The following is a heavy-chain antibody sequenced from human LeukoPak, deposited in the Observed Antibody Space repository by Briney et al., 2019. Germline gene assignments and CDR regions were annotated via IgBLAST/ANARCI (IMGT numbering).Heavy chain of an antibody. D-gene: IGHD6-6*01. CDR2: ISSSGSTI. CDR3: ARDQGPYSSSSWGYYYYMDV. CDR1: GFTFSSYE. Sequence: GGSLRLSCAASGFTFSSYEMNWVRQAPGKGLEWVSYISSSGSTIYYADSVKGRFTISRDNAKNSLYLQMNSLRAEDTAVYYCARDQGPYSSSSWGYYYYMDVWGKGTTVTVSS. V-gene: IGHV3-48*03. J-gene: IGHJ6*03.